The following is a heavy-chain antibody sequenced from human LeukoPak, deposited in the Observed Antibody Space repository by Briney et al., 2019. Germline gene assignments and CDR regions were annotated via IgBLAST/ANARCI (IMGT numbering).Heavy chain of an antibody. D-gene: IGHD4-17*01. Sequence: SQTLSLTCTVSGGSISSGGYYWSWIRQHPGKGLEWIGYIYYSGSTYYNPSLKSRVTISVDTSKNQFSLKLSSVTAADMAVYYCAGYDYGDQASFDYWGQGTLVTVSS. J-gene: IGHJ4*02. CDR1: GGSISSGGYY. CDR3: AGYDYGDQASFDY. V-gene: IGHV4-31*03. CDR2: IYYSGST.